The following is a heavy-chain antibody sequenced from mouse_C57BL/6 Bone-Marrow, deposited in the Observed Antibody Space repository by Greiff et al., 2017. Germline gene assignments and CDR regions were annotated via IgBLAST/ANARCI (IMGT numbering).Heavy chain of an antibody. Sequence: QVQLHQSGAELVKPGASVKMSCKASGYTFTSYWITWVKQRPGQGLEWIGDIYPGSGSTNYNEKFKSKATLTVDTSSSTAYMQLSSLTSEDSAVYYCARYITTVVRPLDYWGQGTTLTVSS. J-gene: IGHJ2*01. D-gene: IGHD1-1*01. CDR2: IYPGSGST. V-gene: IGHV1-55*01. CDR1: GYTFTSYW. CDR3: ARYITTVVRPLDY.